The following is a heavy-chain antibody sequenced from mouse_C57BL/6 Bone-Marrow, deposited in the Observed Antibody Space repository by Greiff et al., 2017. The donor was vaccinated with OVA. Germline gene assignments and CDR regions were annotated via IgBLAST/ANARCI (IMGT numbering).Heavy chain of an antibody. CDR2: ISSGGSYT. J-gene: IGHJ4*01. D-gene: IGHD2-1*01. Sequence: EVKVVESGGDLVKPGGSLKLSCAASGFTFSSYGMSWVRQTPDKRLEWVATISSGGSYTYYPDSVKGRFTISRDNAKNTLYLQMSSLKSEDTAMYYCARRGVTTSYYAMDYWGQGTSVTVSS. CDR1: GFTFSSYG. CDR3: ARRGVTTSYYAMDY. V-gene: IGHV5-6*02.